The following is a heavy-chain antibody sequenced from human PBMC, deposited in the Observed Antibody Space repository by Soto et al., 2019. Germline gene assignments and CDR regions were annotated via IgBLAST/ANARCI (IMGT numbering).Heavy chain of an antibody. CDR1: GLTFSNDG. D-gene: IGHD3-3*01. V-gene: IGHV3-30*03. J-gene: IGHJ4*02. CDR2: ISYDGSNA. Sequence: GGSPRLSCAASGLTFSNDGMHWFRQAPGKGLEWVAHISYDGSNAHYVDSVKGRFTISRDNSKNTLYLQMNSLRAEDTAAYYCARDVLRFLNPSEDDYWGQGTLVTVSS. CDR3: ARDVLRFLNPSEDDY.